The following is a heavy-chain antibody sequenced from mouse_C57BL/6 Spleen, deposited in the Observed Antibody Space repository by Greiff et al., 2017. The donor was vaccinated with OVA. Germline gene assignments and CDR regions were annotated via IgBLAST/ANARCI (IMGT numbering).Heavy chain of an antibody. V-gene: IGHV10-1*01. D-gene: IGHD3-3*01. CDR2: IRSKSNNYAT. CDR3: VREGGLAWFAY. CDR1: GFSFNTYA. Sequence: EVKVVESGGGLVQPKGSLKLSCAASGFSFNTYAMNWVRQAPGKGLEWVARIRSKSNNYATYYADSVKDRFTISRDDSESMLYLQMNNLKTEDTAMYYCVREGGLAWFAYWGQGTLVTVSA. J-gene: IGHJ3*01.